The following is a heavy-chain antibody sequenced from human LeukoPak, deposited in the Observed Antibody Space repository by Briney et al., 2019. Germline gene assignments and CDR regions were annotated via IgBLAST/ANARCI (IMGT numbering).Heavy chain of an antibody. D-gene: IGHD3-22*01. V-gene: IGHV3-21*01. CDR1: GFTFSSYS. CDR3: ARGSTYYDSSGQVPFDY. J-gene: IGHJ4*02. Sequence: GGSLRLSCAASGFTFSSYSMNWVRQAPGKGLEWVSSISSSSSYIYYADSVKGRFTISRDNAKNSLYLQMNSLRAEDTAVYYCARGSTYYDSSGQVPFDYWGQGTLVTVSS. CDR2: ISSSSSYI.